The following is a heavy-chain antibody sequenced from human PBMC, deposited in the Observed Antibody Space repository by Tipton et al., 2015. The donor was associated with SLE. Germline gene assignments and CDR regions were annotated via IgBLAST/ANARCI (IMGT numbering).Heavy chain of an antibody. CDR2: IYSGDSRT. CDR1: GFTFSSYA. CDR3: AKDIHSSSWYQFDY. J-gene: IGHJ4*02. V-gene: IGHV3-23*03. Sequence: SLRLSYEASGFTFSSYAMNWVRQAPGKGLEWVSVIYSGDSRTYYADSVKGRFTISRDNSKNTLYLQMNSLRAEDTAVYYCAKDIHSSSWYQFDYWGQGTLVTVSS. D-gene: IGHD6-13*01.